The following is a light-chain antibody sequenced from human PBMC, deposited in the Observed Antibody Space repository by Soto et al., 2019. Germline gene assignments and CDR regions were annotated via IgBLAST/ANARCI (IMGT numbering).Light chain of an antibody. CDR1: QDISNY. J-gene: IGKJ1*01. Sequence: DIQMIQSPSSLPASVGDRVTITCQASQDISNYLNWYQQKPGKAPKLLIYDASNLETGVPSRFSGSGSGTDFTFTISSLQPEDIATYDCQQYDNLPWTFGQGTKVDIK. CDR3: QQYDNLPWT. CDR2: DAS. V-gene: IGKV1-33*01.